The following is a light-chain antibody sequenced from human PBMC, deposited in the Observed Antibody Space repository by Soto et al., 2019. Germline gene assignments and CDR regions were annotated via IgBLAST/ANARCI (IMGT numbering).Light chain of an antibody. CDR3: QLYGISPRT. V-gene: IGKV3-20*01. J-gene: IGKJ1*01. CDR2: GAS. CDR1: QSVSSSY. Sequence: ENVLTQSPGTLSLSPGEGATLSCRASQSVSSSYLAWYQQKPGQAPRLLIYGASSRATGIPDRFSGSGSGTDFTLTISRLEPVDLAVYYCQLYGISPRTCGHETKVDI.